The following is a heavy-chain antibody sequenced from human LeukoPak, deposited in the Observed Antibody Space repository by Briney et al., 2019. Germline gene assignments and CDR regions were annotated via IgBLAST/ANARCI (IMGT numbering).Heavy chain of an antibody. J-gene: IGHJ4*02. CDR3: ARGHSGSYPD. CDR2: IIPIPGIA. V-gene: IGHV1-69*04. D-gene: IGHD1-26*01. CDR1: GGTFSSYA. Sequence: SVKVSCKASGGTFSSYAISWVRQAPGQGLEWMGRIIPIPGIANYAQKFQGRVTITADKSTSTAYMELSSLRSEDTAVYYCARGHSGSYPDWGQGTLVTVSS.